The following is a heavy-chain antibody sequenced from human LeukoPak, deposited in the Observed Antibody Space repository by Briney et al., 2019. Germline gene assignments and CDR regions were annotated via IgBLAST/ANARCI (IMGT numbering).Heavy chain of an antibody. CDR2: IYYSGST. J-gene: IGHJ4*02. D-gene: IGHD5-24*01. CDR1: GGSISSYY. CDR3: ARDRGAGWLDY. V-gene: IGHV4-59*01. Sequence: PSETLSLTCTVSGGSISSYYWSWIRQPPGKGLEWIGYIYYSGSTNYNPSLKSRVTISVDTSKNQFSLKLSSVTAADTAVYYCARDRGAGWLDYWGQGTLVTVSS.